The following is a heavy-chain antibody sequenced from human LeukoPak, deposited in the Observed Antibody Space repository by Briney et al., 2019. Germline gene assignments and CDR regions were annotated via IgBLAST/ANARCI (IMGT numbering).Heavy chain of an antibody. CDR2: INHSGST. Sequence: SETLSLTCAVDGGSFSGYYWSWIRQPPGKGVEWCGEINHSGSTNYNPSLKSRVTISVDTSKNQFSLKLSSVTAADTAVYYCARGPDTAMVNYGMDVWGQGTTVTVSS. CDR1: GGSFSGYY. CDR3: ARGPDTAMVNYGMDV. V-gene: IGHV4-34*01. J-gene: IGHJ6*02. D-gene: IGHD5-18*01.